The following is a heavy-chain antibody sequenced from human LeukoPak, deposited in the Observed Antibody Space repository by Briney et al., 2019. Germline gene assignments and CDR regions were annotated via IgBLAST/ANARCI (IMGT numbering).Heavy chain of an antibody. CDR2: ISTSGNT. Sequence: SETLSLTCTVSGGSLSSYYWSWIQQPAGKGLEWIGRISTSGNTNYNPSLKSRVAMSVDMSKNQFSLKLSSVTAADTAVYYCARGVYYDVWSGYYSGAFDIWGQGTMVTVSS. D-gene: IGHD3-3*01. CDR1: GGSLSSYY. CDR3: ARGVYYDVWSGYYSGAFDI. J-gene: IGHJ3*02. V-gene: IGHV4-4*07.